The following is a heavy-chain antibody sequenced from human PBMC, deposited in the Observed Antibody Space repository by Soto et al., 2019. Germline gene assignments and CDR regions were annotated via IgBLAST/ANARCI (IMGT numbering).Heavy chain of an antibody. CDR2: ISGRSGVP. J-gene: IGHJ5*02. CDR1: GLTLRSYA. CDR3: PKGGPLTGGFDP. V-gene: IGHV3-23*01. D-gene: IGHD3-16*01. Sequence: EGQLLQSGGDLVQPGGSLRLSCAGSGLTLRSYAMTWIRQTPEKGLEWVSTISGRSGVPSYADSVNGRFTVSRDNSKNTLYLQMNCLGPDATAIYCGPKGGPLTGGFDPWGQGTLVTVAS.